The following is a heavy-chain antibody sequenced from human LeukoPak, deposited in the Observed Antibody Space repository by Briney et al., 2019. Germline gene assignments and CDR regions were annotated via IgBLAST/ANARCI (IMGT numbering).Heavy chain of an antibody. CDR3: ASRPAGSTWYGVFDY. Sequence: QASETLSLTCTVSGGPIDRHYGSWIRQPPGKGLEWIGYVFYPSSTNYNPSLKSRVTMSLDTSRDQFSLRLTSVTAADTAIYYCASRPAGSTWYGVFDYWSQGTLVTVSS. CDR1: GGPIDRHY. J-gene: IGHJ4*02. CDR2: VFYPSST. D-gene: IGHD6-13*01. V-gene: IGHV4-59*11.